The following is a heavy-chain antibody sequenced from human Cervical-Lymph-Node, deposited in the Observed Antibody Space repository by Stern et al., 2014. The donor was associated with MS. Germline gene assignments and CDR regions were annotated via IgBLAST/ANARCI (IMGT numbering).Heavy chain of an antibody. V-gene: IGHV3-49*05. D-gene: IGHD5/OR15-5a*01. CDR1: GFTFGDYA. CDR2: IRSKAYGRTV. CDR3: TRVVYTMTGYYFDY. J-gene: IGHJ4*02. Sequence: EVQLVESGGGLVKPGRSLRLSCTASGFTFGDYAMSWFRQAPGKGLEWVGFIRSKAYGRTVEDAASVKGRFTISKDDSKSIAYLQMNSLKIEATAVYYCTRVVYTMTGYYFDYWGQGTLVTVSS.